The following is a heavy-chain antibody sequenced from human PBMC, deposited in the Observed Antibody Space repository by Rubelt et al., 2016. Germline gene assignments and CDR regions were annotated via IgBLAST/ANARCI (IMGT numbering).Heavy chain of an antibody. CDR3: ARGRRGSSSWLGRDYYGMDV. CDR1: GGSFSGYY. CDR2: INHSGST. Sequence: QVQLQQWGAGLLKPSETLSLTCAVYGGSFSGYYWSWIRQPPGKGLEWLGEINHSGSTNYNPSLKSRVTVLVDTSKNQFALKLSAVTAADTAVYYCARGRRGSSSWLGRDYYGMDVWGQGTTVTVSS. J-gene: IGHJ6*02. V-gene: IGHV4-34*01. D-gene: IGHD6-13*01.